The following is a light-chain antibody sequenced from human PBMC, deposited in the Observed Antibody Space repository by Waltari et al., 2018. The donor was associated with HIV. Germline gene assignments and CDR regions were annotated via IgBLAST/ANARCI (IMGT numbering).Light chain of an antibody. V-gene: IGLV2-11*01. CDR3: CSYAGSYPWV. J-gene: IGLJ3*02. CDR1: SSDVGGYNY. Sequence: QSALTQPRSVSGSPGQSVTISCTGTSSDVGGYNYVSWYQHHPGKAPKLMIYDVSKRPSGGPDRFSGSKSGNTASLTISGLQAEDEADYYCCSYAGSYPWVFGGGTKLTVL. CDR2: DVS.